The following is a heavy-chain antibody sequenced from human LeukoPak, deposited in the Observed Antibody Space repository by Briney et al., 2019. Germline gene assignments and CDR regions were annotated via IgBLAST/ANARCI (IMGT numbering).Heavy chain of an antibody. V-gene: IGHV3-23*01. CDR3: AKGRGTTVTAAANY. CDR1: GFTFSSYT. D-gene: IGHD4-17*01. CDR2: IGGSGGST. J-gene: IGHJ4*02. Sequence: GGSLRLSCAASGFTFSSYTMSWVRQAPGKGLEWVSRIGGSGGSTYYADSVKGRFTISRDNSKNTLFLQFNSLRADDTAVYYCAKGRGTTVTAAANYWGQGTLVTVSS.